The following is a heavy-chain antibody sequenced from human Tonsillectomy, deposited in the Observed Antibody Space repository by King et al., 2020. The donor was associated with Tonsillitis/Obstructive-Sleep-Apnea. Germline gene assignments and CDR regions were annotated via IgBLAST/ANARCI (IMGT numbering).Heavy chain of an antibody. V-gene: IGHV3-23*04. CDR1: GFTFSSYA. D-gene: IGHD2-15*01. CDR2: ISGSGIST. CDR3: AKADLGYCSGGSCYYFDY. J-gene: IGHJ4*02. Sequence: VQLVESGGGLVQPGGSLRLSCAASGFTFSSYAMSCVRQAPGKGLEWVSVISGSGISTYYADSVKGRFTISRDNSKNTLYLQMNSLRAEDTAVYYCAKADLGYCSGGSCYYFDYWGQGTLVTVSS.